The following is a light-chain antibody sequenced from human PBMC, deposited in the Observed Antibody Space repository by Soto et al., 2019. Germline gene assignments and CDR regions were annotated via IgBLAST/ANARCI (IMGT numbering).Light chain of an antibody. CDR1: QGLVHSNGDTF. CDR2: HVS. Sequence: DVVMTQSPLSLPVTLGQPASISCRSSQGLVHSNGDTFLSWFQQRPGQSPRRLIYHVSNRDSGVPDRFSGSGSGADFTPTISRVEAEDVAIYYCMHGTHWPYTLGQGTKLAI. CDR3: MHGTHWPYT. J-gene: IGKJ2*01. V-gene: IGKV2-30*02.